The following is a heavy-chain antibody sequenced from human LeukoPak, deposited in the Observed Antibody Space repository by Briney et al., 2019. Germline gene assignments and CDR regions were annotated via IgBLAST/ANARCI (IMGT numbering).Heavy chain of an antibody. V-gene: IGHV1-69*13. CDR3: ARVNAVTATPGAFDI. CDR2: IIPIFGTA. Sequence: ASVKVSCKASGGTFSSYAISWVRQAPGQGLEWMGGIIPIFGTANYAQKFQGKVTITADESTSTAYMELSSLRSEDTAVYYCARVNAVTATPGAFDIWGQGTVVTVSS. J-gene: IGHJ3*02. D-gene: IGHD2-21*02. CDR1: GGTFSSYA.